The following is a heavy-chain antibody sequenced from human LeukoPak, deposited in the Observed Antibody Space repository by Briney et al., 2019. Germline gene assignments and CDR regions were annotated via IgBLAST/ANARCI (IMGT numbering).Heavy chain of an antibody. Sequence: ASVKVSCKASGYTFTGYYMHWVRQAPGQGLEWMGWINPNSGGTNYAQEFQGRVTMTRDTSISTAYMELSRLRSDDTAVYYCARDRFRYCSGGSCYLFDYWGQGTLVTVSS. V-gene: IGHV1-2*02. CDR1: GYTFTGYY. CDR2: INPNSGGT. CDR3: ARDRFRYCSGGSCYLFDY. J-gene: IGHJ4*02. D-gene: IGHD2-15*01.